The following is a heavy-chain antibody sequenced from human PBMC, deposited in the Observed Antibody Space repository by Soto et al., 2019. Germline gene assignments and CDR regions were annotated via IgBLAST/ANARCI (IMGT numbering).Heavy chain of an antibody. J-gene: IGHJ6*02. CDR2: IYCSGST. V-gene: IGHV4-59*01. D-gene: IGHD3-16*01. CDR3: ARERGITTSRNYGMDV. Sequence: QVQLQESGPGLVKPSETLSLTCTVSGGSISSYYWSWIRQPPGKGLEWIGYIYCSGSTNYNPSLKSRVTISVDSSKNQFSLKLSSVTAADTAVHYCARERGITTSRNYGMDVWGQGTTVTVSS. CDR1: GGSISSYY.